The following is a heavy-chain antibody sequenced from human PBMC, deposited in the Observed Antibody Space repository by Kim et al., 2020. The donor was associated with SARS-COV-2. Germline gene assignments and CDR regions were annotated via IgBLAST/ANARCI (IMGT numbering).Heavy chain of an antibody. Sequence: GGSLRLSCAASGFTFSSYSMNWVRQAPGKGLEWVSYISSSSSTIYYADSVKGRFTISRDNAKNSLYLQMNSLRAEDTAVYYCARDSPPSHYCSGGSCYLYYYYGMDVWGQGTTVTVSS. CDR1: GFTFSSYS. D-gene: IGHD2-15*01. CDR2: ISSSSSTI. V-gene: IGHV3-48*04. CDR3: ARDSPPSHYCSGGSCYLYYYYGMDV. J-gene: IGHJ6*02.